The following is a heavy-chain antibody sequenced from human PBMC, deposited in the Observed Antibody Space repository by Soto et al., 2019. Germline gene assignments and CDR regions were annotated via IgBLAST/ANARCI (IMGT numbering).Heavy chain of an antibody. D-gene: IGHD6-13*01. J-gene: IGHJ4*02. V-gene: IGHV5-51*01. Sequence: PGESLKISCMGASKTFTNYWIGSVRLMPGKGLEWMGIIYPGDSNTRDSPSFQGQVTISADKSISTAYLQWSSLKASDTAMYYCARLGAYTNSCPGYWGQGTLVTVS. CDR3: ARLGAYTNSCPGY. CDR2: IYPGDSNT. CDR1: SKTFTNYW.